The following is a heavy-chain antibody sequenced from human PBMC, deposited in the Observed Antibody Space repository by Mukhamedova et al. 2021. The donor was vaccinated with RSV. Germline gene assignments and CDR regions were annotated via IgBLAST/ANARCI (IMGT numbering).Heavy chain of an antibody. J-gene: IGHJ6*02. CDR3: AQDPSSYGETSGLDL. Sequence: SSYGMHWVRQAPGKGLEWVAVISFDGSNKYYADSVKGRFTISRGNSKNTLSLQINSLSAEDTAVYYCAQDPSSYGETSGLDLWG. CDR1: SSYG. CDR2: ISFDGSNK. D-gene: IGHD4/OR15-4a*01. V-gene: IGHV3-30*18.